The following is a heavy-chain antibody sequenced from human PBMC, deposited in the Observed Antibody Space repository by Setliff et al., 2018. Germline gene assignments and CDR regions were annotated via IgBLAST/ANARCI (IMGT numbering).Heavy chain of an antibody. CDR2: INEDGSEK. V-gene: IGHV3-7*01. CDR3: AKPRPGWPAGFDS. Sequence: ETLSLSCAASGFAFSSYSVSWVRQAPGKGLEWVASINEDGSEKYYVDSVKGRFTISRDNAKNSLYLQMSSLRPEDTALYYCAKPRPGWPAGFDSWGQGTLVTVSS. CDR1: GFAFSSYS. J-gene: IGHJ4*02. D-gene: IGHD6-19*01.